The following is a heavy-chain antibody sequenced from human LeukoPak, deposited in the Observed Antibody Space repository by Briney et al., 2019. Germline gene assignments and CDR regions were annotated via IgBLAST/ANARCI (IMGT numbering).Heavy chain of an antibody. D-gene: IGHD3-10*01. CDR3: AKDLRPFGDYYYMDV. Sequence: GGSLRLSCAASGFTFSSYGMHWVRQAPGKGLEWVAFIRYDGSNKYYADSVKGRFTISRDNSKNTLYLQMNSLRAEDTAVYYCAKDLRPFGDYYYMDVWGKGTTVTISS. V-gene: IGHV3-30*02. J-gene: IGHJ6*03. CDR1: GFTFSSYG. CDR2: IRYDGSNK.